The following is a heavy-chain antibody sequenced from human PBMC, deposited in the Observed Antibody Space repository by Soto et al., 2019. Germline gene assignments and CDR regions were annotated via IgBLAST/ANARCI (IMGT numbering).Heavy chain of an antibody. CDR1: GGSISSSSYY. Sequence: SETLSLTCTVSGGSISSSSYYWGWLRQPPGKGLEWIGSIYYSGSTYYNPSLKSRVTISVDTSKNQFSLKLSSVTAADTAVYYCARPLWFGELFYWFDPWGQGTLVTVSS. V-gene: IGHV4-39*01. J-gene: IGHJ5*02. CDR3: ARPLWFGELFYWFDP. D-gene: IGHD3-10*01. CDR2: IYYSGST.